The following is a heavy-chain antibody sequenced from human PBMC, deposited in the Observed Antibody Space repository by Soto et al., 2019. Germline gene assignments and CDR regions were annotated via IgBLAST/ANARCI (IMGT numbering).Heavy chain of an antibody. CDR2: ISGGGLIT. V-gene: IGHV3-23*01. CDR1: GFIFSNYA. CDR3: VPRKGDPFT. J-gene: IGHJ4*02. D-gene: IGHD3-16*01. Sequence: GGSLRLSCAAAGFIFSNYAMSWVRQAPGKGLEWVSSISGGGLITYYADSVKGRFTISRDNSKNTLSLQMNSLRVEDSAVYYCVPRKGDPFTWGPGTLVTVSS.